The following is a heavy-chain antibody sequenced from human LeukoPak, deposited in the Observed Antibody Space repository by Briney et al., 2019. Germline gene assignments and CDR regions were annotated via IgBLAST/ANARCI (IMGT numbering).Heavy chain of an antibody. J-gene: IGHJ1*01. Sequence: WASVKVSCKASGYTFTSYGFSWVRQAPGQGLEWMGWISAYNGNTHYAQKLQDRVTMTTDTSTSTAYMELRSLRSDDTAVYYCARDSSDIRSLIAHWGQGTLVTVSS. D-gene: IGHD2-15*01. V-gene: IGHV1-18*01. CDR1: GYTFTSYG. CDR2: ISAYNGNT. CDR3: ARDSSDIRSLIAH.